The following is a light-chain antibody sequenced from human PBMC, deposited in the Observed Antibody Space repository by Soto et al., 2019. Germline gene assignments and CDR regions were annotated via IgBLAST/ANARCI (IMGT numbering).Light chain of an antibody. J-gene: IGLJ1*01. CDR3: CSYAGNSLCV. CDR1: SSDVGGYNY. Sequence: QSALTQPRSVSGSPGQSVTISCTGTSSDVGGYNYVSWYQQHPGKAPKLMIYDVTKRPSGVPDRFSGSKSGNTASLTISGLQADDEADYYCCSYAGNSLCVFGTGTKLTVL. CDR2: DVT. V-gene: IGLV2-11*01.